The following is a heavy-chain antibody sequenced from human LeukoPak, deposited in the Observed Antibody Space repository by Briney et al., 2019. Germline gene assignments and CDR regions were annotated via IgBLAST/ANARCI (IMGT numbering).Heavy chain of an antibody. Sequence: KSSETLSLTCTVSGGSISSYYWSWIRQPPGKGLEWIGYIYYSGSTNYNPSLKSRVTISVDTSKNQFSLKLSSVTAADTAVYYCARAWGSSWPFDYWGQGTLVTVSS. V-gene: IGHV4-59*01. CDR1: GGSISSYY. J-gene: IGHJ4*02. D-gene: IGHD6-13*01. CDR3: ARAWGSSWPFDY. CDR2: IYYSGST.